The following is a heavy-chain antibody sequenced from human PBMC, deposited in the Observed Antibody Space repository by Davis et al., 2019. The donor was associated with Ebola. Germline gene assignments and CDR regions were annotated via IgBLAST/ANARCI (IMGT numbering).Heavy chain of an antibody. D-gene: IGHD5-12*01. V-gene: IGHV6-1*01. CDR3: ASGWLRTYFDY. CDR1: GDSVSTTIA. CDR2: TYYTSQWYN. Sequence: PSETLSLTCAISGDSVSTTIAWNWIRQSPSRGLEWLGRTYYTSQWYNDYAVSVKSRMTINPDTSKNQFSLKLNSVTPEDTAVYYCASGWLRTYFDYWGQGALVTVSS. J-gene: IGHJ4*02.